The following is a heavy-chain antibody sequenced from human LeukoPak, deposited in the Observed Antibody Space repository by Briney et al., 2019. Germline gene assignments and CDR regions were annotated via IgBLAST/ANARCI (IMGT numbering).Heavy chain of an antibody. D-gene: IGHD2-2*01. J-gene: IGHJ5*02. Sequence: SETLSLTCTVSGGSISSYYWNWIRKPPGKGLEWLGYIYYSDYTRYNPSLRSRVTISLDTSKNQFSLKLSSVTAADTAVYFCARSSQTYCSSTSCHSWFDPWGQGTLVTVSS. CDR3: ARSSQTYCSSTSCHSWFDP. CDR2: IYYSDYT. V-gene: IGHV4-59*01. CDR1: GGSISSYY.